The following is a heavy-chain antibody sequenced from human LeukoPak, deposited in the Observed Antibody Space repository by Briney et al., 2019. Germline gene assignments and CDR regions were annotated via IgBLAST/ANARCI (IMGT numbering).Heavy chain of an antibody. CDR3: ARDLYSGTGAFDI. D-gene: IGHD6-13*01. Sequence: GGSLRLSCVASGFTFSSYSMNWVRQAPGKGLEWVSYINNSSNSIYNADSVKGRFTISRDNAKNSVYLQMNSLRAEDTAVYYCARDLYSGTGAFDIWGQGTMVTVSS. V-gene: IGHV3-48*01. CDR1: GFTFSSYS. CDR2: INNSSNSI. J-gene: IGHJ3*02.